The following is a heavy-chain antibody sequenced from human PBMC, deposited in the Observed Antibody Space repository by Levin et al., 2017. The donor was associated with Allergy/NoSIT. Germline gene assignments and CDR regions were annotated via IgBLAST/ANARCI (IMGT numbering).Heavy chain of an antibody. V-gene: IGHV5-51*01. Sequence: KVSCKGSGDTFTSYWIAWVRQMPGKGLEWMGIIYPGDSETRYSPSFQGQVTISADKSINTAYLQWSSLRASDTAMYYCARPARASWTNFESWGQGTLVTVSS. CDR1: GDTFTSYW. CDR3: ARPARASWTNFES. D-gene: IGHD6-13*01. CDR2: IYPGDSET. J-gene: IGHJ4*02.